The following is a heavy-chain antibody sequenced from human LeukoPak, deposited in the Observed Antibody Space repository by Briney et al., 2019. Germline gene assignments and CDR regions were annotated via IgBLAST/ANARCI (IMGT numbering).Heavy chain of an antibody. CDR1: GYAFTSYG. Sequence: ASVKVSCKASGYAFTSYGISLVRQAPGQGLEWMGWISAYNGNTNYAQKLQGRVTMPTDTSTSTAYLELRSLSSDDTAVYYCARDGYCSSTSCYTYFDYWGQGTLVTVSS. CDR3: ARDGYCSSTSCYTYFDY. J-gene: IGHJ4*02. CDR2: ISAYNGNT. V-gene: IGHV1-18*01. D-gene: IGHD2-2*02.